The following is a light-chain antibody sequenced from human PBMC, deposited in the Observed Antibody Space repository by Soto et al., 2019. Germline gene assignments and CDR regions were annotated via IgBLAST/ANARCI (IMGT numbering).Light chain of an antibody. CDR2: GAS. J-gene: IGKJ4*01. CDR3: QQSYSTPLT. V-gene: IGKV1-39*01. CDR1: QTISSW. Sequence: DIQMTQSPSTLSASVGDRVTLTCRASQTISSWLGWYQQKPGKAPKLLIYGASSLQTGVPSRFSGSGSGTDFTLTISSLQPEDFATYYCQQSYSTPLTFGGGTKVDI.